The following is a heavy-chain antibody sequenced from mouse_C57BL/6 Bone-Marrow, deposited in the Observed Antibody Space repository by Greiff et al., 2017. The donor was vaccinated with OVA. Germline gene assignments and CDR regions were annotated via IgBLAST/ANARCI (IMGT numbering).Heavy chain of an antibody. CDR2: IDPETGGT. CDR3: TRGLLWLRRGWFDY. V-gene: IGHV1-15*01. CDR1: GYTFTDYE. D-gene: IGHD2-2*01. J-gene: IGHJ2*01. Sequence: QVQLKESGAELVRPGASVTLSCKASGYTFTDYEMHWVKQTPVHGLEWIGAIDPETGGTAYNQKFKGKAILTADKSSSTAYMELRSLTSEDSAVDYCTRGLLWLRRGWFDYWGQGTTLTVSS.